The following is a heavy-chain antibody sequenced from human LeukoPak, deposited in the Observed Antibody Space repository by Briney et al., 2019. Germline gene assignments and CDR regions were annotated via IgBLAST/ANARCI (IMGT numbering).Heavy chain of an antibody. CDR3: ARDRGYSGYAHGY. CDR2: ISYDGSDK. D-gene: IGHD5-12*01. CDR1: GFTFSSYT. J-gene: IGHJ4*02. V-gene: IGHV3-30-3*01. Sequence: GGSLRLSCVASGFTFSSYTMHWVRQAPGKGLEWVAVISYDGSDKYYADSVKGRFTISRDNSKNTMYLQMNSLRAEDTAVYYCARDRGYSGYAHGYWGQGTLVTVSS.